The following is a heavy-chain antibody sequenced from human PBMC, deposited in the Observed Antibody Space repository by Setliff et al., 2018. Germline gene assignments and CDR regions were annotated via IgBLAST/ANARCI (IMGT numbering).Heavy chain of an antibody. D-gene: IGHD6-19*01. V-gene: IGHV1-3*01. Sequence: ASVKVSCKASGYTFTSYAMHWVRQAPGQRLEWMGWSNAGNGNTKYSQNFQGRVTMTRDTSISTAYMELSRLRSDDTAVYYCARYLGHVAGWRYYGMDVWGQGTTVTVSS. J-gene: IGHJ6*02. CDR2: SNAGNGNT. CDR3: ARYLGHVAGWRYYGMDV. CDR1: GYTFTSYA.